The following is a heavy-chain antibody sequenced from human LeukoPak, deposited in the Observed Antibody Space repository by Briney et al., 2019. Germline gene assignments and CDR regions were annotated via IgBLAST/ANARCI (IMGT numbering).Heavy chain of an antibody. D-gene: IGHD3-22*01. J-gene: IGHJ4*02. Sequence: PGGSLRLSCVASGFTFSNYWMTWVRQPPGKGLEWVANIKPDGSVQHYEGSVKGRFTISGDNARNSVSLQMSSLRVEDTAFYYCASYSSDSSGFYFFDQWGQGTLVTVSS. CDR3: ASYSSDSSGFYFFDQ. CDR1: GFTFSNYW. V-gene: IGHV3-7*03. CDR2: IKPDGSVQ.